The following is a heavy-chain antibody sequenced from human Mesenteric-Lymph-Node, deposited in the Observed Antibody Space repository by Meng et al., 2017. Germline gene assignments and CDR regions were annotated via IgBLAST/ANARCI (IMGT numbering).Heavy chain of an antibody. CDR1: GFTFSDYF. CDR2: ISPTGGSI. D-gene: IGHD2/OR15-2a*01. CDR3: ARDHGFLNWFDP. J-gene: IGHJ5*02. V-gene: IGHV3-11*04. Sequence: QVWMGESGGGLVKAGGSLRLSCAASGFTFSDYFMTWIRQAPGKGLEWVSSISPTGGSIYYADSLKGRFSISRDNAKNSLYLQMNSLRVEDTAVYYCARDHGFLNWFDPWGQGTLVTVSS.